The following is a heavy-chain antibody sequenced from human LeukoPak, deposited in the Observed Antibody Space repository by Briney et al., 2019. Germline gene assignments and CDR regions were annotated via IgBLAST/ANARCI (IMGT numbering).Heavy chain of an antibody. Sequence: SVKVSCKASGGTFTSYAISWVRQAPGQGLEWMGGIIPIFGTANYAQKFQGRVTITADESTSTAYMELSSLRSEDTAVYYCARAPPAGYYFDYWGQGTLVTVSS. CDR1: GGTFTSYA. CDR2: IIPIFGTA. V-gene: IGHV1-69*13. J-gene: IGHJ4*02. CDR3: ARAPPAGYYFDY. D-gene: IGHD6-19*01.